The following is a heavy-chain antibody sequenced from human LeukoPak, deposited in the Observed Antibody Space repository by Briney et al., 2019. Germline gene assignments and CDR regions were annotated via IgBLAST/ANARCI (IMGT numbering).Heavy chain of an antibody. CDR3: ARGGQNYYDTPWDAFDI. V-gene: IGHV4-30-4*01. Sequence: SETLSLTCTVSGGXISSGDYYWSWIRQPPGKGLEWIGYIYYSGSTYYNPSLKSRVTISVDTSKNQFSLKLSSVTAADTAVYYCARGGQNYYDTPWDAFDIWGQGTMVTVSS. CDR2: IYYSGST. D-gene: IGHD3-22*01. J-gene: IGHJ3*02. CDR1: GGXISSGDYY.